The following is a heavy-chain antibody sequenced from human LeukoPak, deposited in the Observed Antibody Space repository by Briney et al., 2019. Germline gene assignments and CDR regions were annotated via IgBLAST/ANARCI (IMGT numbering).Heavy chain of an antibody. D-gene: IGHD3-22*01. CDR3: ARCDYYDSSGYLDY. V-gene: IGHV1-3*01. CDR2: INAGNGNT. CDR1: GYSFISYA. J-gene: IGHJ4*02. Sequence: ASVKVSCKASGYSFISYAINWVRQARGQGLECMGWINAGNGNTKYSQKFQGRVTITRDTSARTAYMELSSLRSEDTAVYYCARCDYYDSSGYLDYWGQGTLVTVFS.